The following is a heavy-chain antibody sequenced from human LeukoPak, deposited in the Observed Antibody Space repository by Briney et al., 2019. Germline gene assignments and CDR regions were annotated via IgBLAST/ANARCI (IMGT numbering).Heavy chain of an antibody. CDR2: ISSSGSTI. D-gene: IGHD4-23*01. Sequence: GGSLRLSCAASGFTFSDYYMSWIRQAPGKGLEWVSYISSSGSTIYYADSVKGRFTISRDNSKNTLYLQMNSLRAEDTAVYYCARDKGPAAGRWYHYFDYWGQGTLVTVSS. CDR3: ARDKGPAAGRWYHYFDY. CDR1: GFTFSDYY. J-gene: IGHJ4*02. V-gene: IGHV3-11*04.